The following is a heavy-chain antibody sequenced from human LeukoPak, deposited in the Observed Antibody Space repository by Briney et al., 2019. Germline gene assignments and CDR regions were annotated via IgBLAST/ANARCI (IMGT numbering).Heavy chain of an antibody. CDR2: IIPILGLV. D-gene: IGHD6-19*01. J-gene: IGHJ4*02. V-gene: IGHV1-69*02. CDR3: ASVGISVAGNFTFDY. Sequence: SVKVSCKTSGGTFSKLPINWVRQAPGQGLEWMGRIIPILGLVNYAQKFQDRVTITADKSTSTAYMELTSLKSEDTAVYSCASVGISVAGNFTFDYWGQGTLVTVS. CDR1: GGTFSKLP.